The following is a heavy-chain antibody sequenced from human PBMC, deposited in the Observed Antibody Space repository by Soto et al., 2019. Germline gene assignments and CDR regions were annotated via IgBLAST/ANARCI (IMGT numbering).Heavy chain of an antibody. V-gene: IGHV4-34*01. CDR2: INHSGST. CDR3: ARARGMDV. Sequence: SETLSLTCAVYGGSFSGYYWSWIRQPPGKGLEWIGEINHSGSTNYNPSLKSRVTISVDTSKNQFSLKLSSVTAADTAAYYCARARGMDVWGQGTTVTVSS. J-gene: IGHJ6*02. CDR1: GGSFSGYY.